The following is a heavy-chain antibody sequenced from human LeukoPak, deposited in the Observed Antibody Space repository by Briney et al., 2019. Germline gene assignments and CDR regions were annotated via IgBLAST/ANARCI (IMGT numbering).Heavy chain of an antibody. V-gene: IGHV4-61*02. D-gene: IGHD1-26*01. CDR2: IYTSGST. CDR3: AGEVEMGANTFDY. Sequence: SETLSLTCTVSGGSISSGSYYWSWIRQPAGKGLEWIGRIYTSGSTNYNPSLKSRVTISVDTSKNQFSLKLSAVTAADPAVYYCAGEVEMGANTFDYWGQGTLVTVSS. J-gene: IGHJ4*02. CDR1: GGSISSGSYY.